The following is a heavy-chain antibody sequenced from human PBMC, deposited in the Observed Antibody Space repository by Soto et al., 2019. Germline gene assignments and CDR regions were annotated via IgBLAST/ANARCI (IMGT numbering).Heavy chain of an antibody. Sequence: QVQLQESGPGLVKPSQTLSLTCTVSGGSISSGGYYWSWIRQHPGKGLEWIGYIYYSGSTYYNPCPKSRVTIKVDTSKNQFSLKLSSVTDADTAVYYCARGGGSSSWGYYYGMDVWGQGTTVTVSS. CDR2: IYYSGST. CDR1: GGSISSGGYY. V-gene: IGHV4-31*03. CDR3: ARGGGSSSWGYYYGMDV. J-gene: IGHJ6*02. D-gene: IGHD6-13*01.